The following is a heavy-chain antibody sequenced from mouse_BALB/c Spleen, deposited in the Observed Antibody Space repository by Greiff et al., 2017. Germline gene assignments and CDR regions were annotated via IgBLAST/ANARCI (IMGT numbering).Heavy chain of an antibody. CDR1: GFNIKDTY. Sequence: VKLQESGAELVKPGASVKLSCTASGFNIKDTYMHWVKQRPGQGLEWIGYINPSTGYTEYNQKFKDKATLTADKSSSTAYMQLSSLTSEDSAVYYCARRYYFDYWGQGTTLTVSS. J-gene: IGHJ2*01. CDR3: ARRYYFDY. CDR2: INPSTGYT. V-gene: IGHV1S26*01.